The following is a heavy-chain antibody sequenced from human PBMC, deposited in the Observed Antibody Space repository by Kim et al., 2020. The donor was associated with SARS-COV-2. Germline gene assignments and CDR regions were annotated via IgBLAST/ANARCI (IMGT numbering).Heavy chain of an antibody. CDR3: ARIIRRHGITIVRGVIANYFFDY. CDR1: GGSISSYY. J-gene: IGHJ4*02. V-gene: IGHV4-59*01. CDR2: IYYSGST. Sequence: SETLSLTCTVSGGSISSYYWSWIRQPPGKGLEWIGYIYYSGSTNYNPSLKSRVTISVDTSKNQFSLKLSSVTAADTAVYYCARIIRRHGITIVRGVIANYFFDYWGQGTLVTVSS. D-gene: IGHD3-10*01.